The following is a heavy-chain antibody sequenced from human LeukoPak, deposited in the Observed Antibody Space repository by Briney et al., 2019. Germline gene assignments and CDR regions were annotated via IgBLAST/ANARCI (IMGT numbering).Heavy chain of an antibody. Sequence: SETLSLTCTVSGGSVSSGSYYWSWIRQPPGKGLEWIGYIYYSGSTNYNPSLKSRVTISVDTSKNQFSLKLSSVTAADTAVYYCARGGGSYYSFDYWGQGTLVTVSS. V-gene: IGHV4-61*01. CDR2: IYYSGST. CDR3: ARGGGSYYSFDY. CDR1: GGSVSSGSYY. J-gene: IGHJ4*02. D-gene: IGHD1-26*01.